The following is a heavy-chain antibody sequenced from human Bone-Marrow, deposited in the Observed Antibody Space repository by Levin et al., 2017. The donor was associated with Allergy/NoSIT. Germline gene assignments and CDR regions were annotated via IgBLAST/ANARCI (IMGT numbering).Heavy chain of an antibody. D-gene: IGHD2-2*01. CDR3: ARGRYLDFVVVPAAMRFHAFDI. Sequence: SETLSLTCAVYGGSFSGYYWSWIRQPPGKGLEWIGEINHSGSTNYNPSLKSRVTISVDTSKNQFSLKLSSVTAADTAVYYCARGRYLDFVVVPAAMRFHAFDIWGQGTMVTVSS. CDR2: INHSGST. J-gene: IGHJ3*02. V-gene: IGHV4-34*01. CDR1: GGSFSGYY.